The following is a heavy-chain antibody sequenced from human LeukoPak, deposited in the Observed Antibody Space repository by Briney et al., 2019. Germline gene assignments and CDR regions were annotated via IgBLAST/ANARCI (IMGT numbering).Heavy chain of an antibody. D-gene: IGHD2-2*01. V-gene: IGHV4-4*09. CDR1: GGSLSGYY. J-gene: IGHJ3*02. Sequence: SETLSLTCTVSGGSLSGYYWIWIRQPPGKGLEWIGYIYTSGSTNYNPPLKSRVTISEDTSKNQFSLRLSSVTAADTAVYYCARRLRTSRAFDIWGQGTMVTVS. CDR2: IYTSGST. CDR3: ARRLRTSRAFDI.